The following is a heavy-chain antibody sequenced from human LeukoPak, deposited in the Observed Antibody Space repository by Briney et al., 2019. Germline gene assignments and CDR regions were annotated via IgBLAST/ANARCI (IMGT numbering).Heavy chain of an antibody. D-gene: IGHD6-19*01. CDR3: ASLVQWRALPGTYYYYYYMDV. J-gene: IGHJ6*03. CDR2: INHSGST. Sequence: SETLSLTCTVSGGSISSSSYYWGWIRQPPGKGLEWIGEINHSGSTNYNPSLRSRVTISVDTSKNQFSLKLSSVTAADTAVYYCASLVQWRALPGTYYYYYYMDVWGKGTTVTISS. CDR1: GGSISSSSYY. V-gene: IGHV4-39*07.